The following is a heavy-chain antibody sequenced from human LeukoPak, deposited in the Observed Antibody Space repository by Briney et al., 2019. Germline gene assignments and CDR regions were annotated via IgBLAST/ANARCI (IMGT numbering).Heavy chain of an antibody. CDR3: ARADSGSYYNEGGYFDY. Sequence: PGGSLRLSCAASGFTVSSNYMSWVRQAPGKGLEWVSVIYSGGSTYYADSVKGRFTISRDNSKNTPYLQMNSLRAEDTAVYYCARADSGSYYNEGGYFDYWGQGTLVTVSS. V-gene: IGHV3-66*01. CDR2: IYSGGST. CDR1: GFTVSSNY. D-gene: IGHD3-10*01. J-gene: IGHJ4*02.